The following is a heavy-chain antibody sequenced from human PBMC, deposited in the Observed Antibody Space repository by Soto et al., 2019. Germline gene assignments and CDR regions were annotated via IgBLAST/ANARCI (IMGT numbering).Heavy chain of an antibody. J-gene: IGHJ6*02. Sequence: PTHILTLSCTLSGFSLSTSGMRVRWVRQPPGKALEWLARIDWYDDKFYSTSLKTRLTLSKDSSKNQVVLTMTNIDPVDTDTYYWARDISSWYLSGMDVWGQGTTVTVSS. CDR1: GFSLSTSGMR. CDR2: IDWYDDK. CDR3: ARDISSWYLSGMDV. D-gene: IGHD6-13*01. V-gene: IGHV2-70*04.